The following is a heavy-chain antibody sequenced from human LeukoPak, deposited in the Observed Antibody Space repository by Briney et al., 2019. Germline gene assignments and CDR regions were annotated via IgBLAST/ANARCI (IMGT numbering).Heavy chain of an antibody. J-gene: IGHJ3*02. CDR3: GRDWGLGAAFDI. D-gene: IGHD3-16*01. Sequence: GGSLRLSCAVAGFTFSSYWMHWVRHVQGKGLVWVSRINSDGSSTSYADSVKGRFTIPRDNAKNTPYLQMNSLRAEDTAVYYCGRDWGLGAAFDIWGQGTMVTVSS. V-gene: IGHV3-74*01. CDR2: INSDGSST. CDR1: GFTFSSYW.